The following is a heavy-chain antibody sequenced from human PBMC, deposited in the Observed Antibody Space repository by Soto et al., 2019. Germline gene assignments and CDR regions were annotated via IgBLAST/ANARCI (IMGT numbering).Heavy chain of an antibody. CDR3: ATHSDCSSTSCYGARLDY. D-gene: IGHD2-2*01. CDR1: GGTFSSYT. CDR2: IIPILGIA. Sequence: ASVKVSCKASGGTFSSYTISWVRQAPGQGLEWMGRIIPILGIANYAQKFQGRVTITADKSTSTAYMELSSLRSEDTAVYYCATHSDCSSTSCYGARLDYWGQGTLVTVSS. J-gene: IGHJ4*02. V-gene: IGHV1-69*02.